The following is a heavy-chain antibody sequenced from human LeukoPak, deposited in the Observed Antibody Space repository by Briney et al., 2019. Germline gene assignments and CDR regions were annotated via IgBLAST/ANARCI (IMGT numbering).Heavy chain of an antibody. J-gene: IGHJ3*02. V-gene: IGHV1-8*03. D-gene: IGHD3-3*01. CDR1: GYTFTSYD. CDR3: ARGPQDFWDVQDAFDI. Sequence: ASVKVSCKASGYTFTSYDINWVRQATGQGLEWMGWMNPNRGNTGYAQKFQGRVTITRNTSISTAYMELSSLTSDDTAVYYCARGPQDFWDVQDAFDIWGQGTMVTVSS. CDR2: MNPNRGNT.